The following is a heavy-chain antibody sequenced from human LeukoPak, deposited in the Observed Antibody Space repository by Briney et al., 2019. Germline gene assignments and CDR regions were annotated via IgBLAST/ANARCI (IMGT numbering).Heavy chain of an antibody. Sequence: GGSLRLSCAASGFTFTTYWMTWVRQAPGKGLEWVASINQDGTEKYYVDSMKGRFTISRDNAKNSLYLQMNSLRVEDTAVYYCAKVAKYYYGSETYYFFEHWGQGTPVTASS. CDR1: GFTFTTYW. V-gene: IGHV3-7*01. D-gene: IGHD3-10*01. CDR2: INQDGTEK. CDR3: AKVAKYYYGSETYYFFEH. J-gene: IGHJ4*02.